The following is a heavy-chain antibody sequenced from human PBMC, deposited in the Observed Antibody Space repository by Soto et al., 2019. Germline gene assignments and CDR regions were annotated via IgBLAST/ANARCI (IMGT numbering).Heavy chain of an antibody. CDR1: GFTFSSYA. D-gene: IGHD6-19*01. V-gene: IGHV3-30-3*01. Sequence: GGSLRLSCAASGFTFSSYAMHWVRQAPGKGLEWVAVISYDGSNKYYADSVKGRFTISRDNSKNTLYLQMNSLRAEDMAVDYCARDRSSGWYSRVIYYYYYGMDVWGQGTTVTVSS. CDR2: ISYDGSNK. CDR3: ARDRSSGWYSRVIYYYYYGMDV. J-gene: IGHJ6*02.